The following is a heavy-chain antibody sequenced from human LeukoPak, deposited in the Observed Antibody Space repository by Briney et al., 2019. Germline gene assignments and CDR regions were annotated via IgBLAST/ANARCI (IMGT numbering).Heavy chain of an antibody. J-gene: IGHJ4*02. D-gene: IGHD6-13*01. Sequence: GASVKVSCKASGYTFTGYYVHWVRQDPGQGLEWMGWINPNSGGTNYAQKFQGRVTMTRGTSISTAYTELSRLRSDDTAVYYCASSSSWYSFDYWGQGTLVTVSS. V-gene: IGHV1-2*02. CDR3: ASSSSWYSFDY. CDR1: GYTFTGYY. CDR2: INPNSGGT.